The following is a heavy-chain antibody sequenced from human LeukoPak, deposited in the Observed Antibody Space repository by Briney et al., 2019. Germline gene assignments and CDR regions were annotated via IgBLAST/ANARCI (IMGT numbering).Heavy chain of an antibody. V-gene: IGHV1-8*01. Sequence: ASVKVSCKASGYTFTSYDINWVRQATGQGLEWMGWMNPNSGNTGYAQKFQGRVTMTRNTSISTAYMELSSLRSEDTAVYYCARSYGSGTPYYYYGMDVRGQGTTVTVSS. J-gene: IGHJ6*02. CDR1: GYTFTSYD. CDR2: MNPNSGNT. CDR3: ARSYGSGTPYYYYGMDV. D-gene: IGHD3-10*01.